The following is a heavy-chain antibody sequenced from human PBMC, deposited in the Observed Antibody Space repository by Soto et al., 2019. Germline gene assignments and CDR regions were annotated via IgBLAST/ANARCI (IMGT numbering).Heavy chain of an antibody. CDR1: GYSFTSYW. Sequence: PGESLKISCXGSGYSFTSYWIGWVRQMPGKGLEWMGIIYPGDSDTRYSPSFQGQVTISADKSISTAYLQWSSLKASDTAMYYCARPSKSEYGDYCFDYWGQGTLVTVSS. D-gene: IGHD4-17*01. J-gene: IGHJ4*02. V-gene: IGHV5-51*01. CDR3: ARPSKSEYGDYCFDY. CDR2: IYPGDSDT.